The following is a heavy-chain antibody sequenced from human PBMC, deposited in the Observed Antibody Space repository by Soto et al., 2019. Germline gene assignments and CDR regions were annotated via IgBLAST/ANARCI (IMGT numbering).Heavy chain of an antibody. CDR1: GFTFSSYG. J-gene: IGHJ3*02. D-gene: IGHD3-16*01. V-gene: IGHV3-30*18. CDR2: ISYDGSNK. CDR3: AKDLGIMITFGGALDAFDI. Sequence: GGSLRLSCAASGFTFSSYGMHWVRQAPGKGLEWVAVISYDGSNKYYADSVKGRFTISRDNSKNTLYLQMNSLRAEDTAVYYCAKDLGIMITFGGALDAFDIWGQGTMVTVSS.